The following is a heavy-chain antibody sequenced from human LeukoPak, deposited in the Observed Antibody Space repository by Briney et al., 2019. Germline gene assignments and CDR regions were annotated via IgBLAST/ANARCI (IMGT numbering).Heavy chain of an antibody. V-gene: IGHV1-8*01. CDR1: GYTFTSYD. D-gene: IGHD3-10*01. CDR3: ARGVYGSGSYYKMDNWFDP. CDR2: MNPNSGNT. J-gene: IGHJ5*02. Sequence: GASVKVSCKASGYTFTSYDINWVRQATGQGLEWMGWMNPNSGNTGYAQKFQGRVTMTRNTSISTAYMELSSLRSEDTAVYYCARGVYGSGSYYKMDNWFDPWGQGTLVTVSS.